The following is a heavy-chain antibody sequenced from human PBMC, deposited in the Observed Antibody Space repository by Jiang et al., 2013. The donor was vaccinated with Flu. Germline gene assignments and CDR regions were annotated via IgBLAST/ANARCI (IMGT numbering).Heavy chain of an antibody. Sequence: EWMGIIYPGDSDTRYSPSFQGQVTISADKSIGTAYLQWSSLKASDTAVYYCARRYSINSGMDYWGQGALVTVTS. J-gene: IGHJ4*02. D-gene: IGHD5-12*01. V-gene: IGHV5-51*01. CDR2: IYPGDSDT. CDR3: ARRYSINSGMDY.